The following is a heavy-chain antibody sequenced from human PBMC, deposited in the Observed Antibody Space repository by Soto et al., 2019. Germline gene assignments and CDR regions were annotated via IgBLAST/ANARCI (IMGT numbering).Heavy chain of an antibody. CDR1: GYTFTDYY. CDR2: INPYAGGT. V-gene: IGHV1-2*02. CDR3: GRDPIGGGAPYYCDY. Sequence: QVQLVQSGAEVKKPGASVKVSCKASGYTFTDYYMHWVRQAPGQGLEWLGWINPYAGGTNYAHKFQDRVNMTRDTSINKAFLDLRRLTSDDTAVYYCGRDPIGGGAPYYCDYWGQGTLVTASS. D-gene: IGHD3-16*01. J-gene: IGHJ4*02.